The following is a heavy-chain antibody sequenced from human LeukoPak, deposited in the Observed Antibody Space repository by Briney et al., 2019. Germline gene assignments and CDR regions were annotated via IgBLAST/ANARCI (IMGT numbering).Heavy chain of an antibody. CDR2: IRNKANSYTT. CDR3: TRLVGAND. D-gene: IGHD1-26*01. Sequence: GGSLRLSCAASGFTFSDHAMDWVRQAPGKGLEWVGRIRNKANSYTTEYAASVQGRFTVSRDDSMNSLYLQMNSMKTEATAVYYCTRLVGANDWGQGTLVTVSS. CDR1: GFTFSDHA. J-gene: IGHJ4*02. V-gene: IGHV3-72*01.